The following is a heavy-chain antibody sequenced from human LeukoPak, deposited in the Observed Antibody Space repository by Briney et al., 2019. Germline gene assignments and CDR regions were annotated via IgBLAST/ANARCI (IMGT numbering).Heavy chain of an antibody. D-gene: IGHD6-13*01. CDR1: GFTVSSNY. V-gene: IGHV3-53*01. CDR3: ARYSSSWYGGRWFDP. J-gene: IGHJ5*02. Sequence: GGSLRLSCAASGFTVSSNYMSWVRQAPGKGLEWVSVIYSGGTTYYADSVKGRFTISRDNSKNTLYLQMNSLRAEDTAVYYCARYSSSWYGGRWFDPWGQGTLVTVSS. CDR2: IYSGGTT.